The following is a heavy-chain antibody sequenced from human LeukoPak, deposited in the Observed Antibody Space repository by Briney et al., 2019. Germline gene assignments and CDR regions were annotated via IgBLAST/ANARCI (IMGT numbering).Heavy chain of an antibody. V-gene: IGHV3-23*01. J-gene: IGHJ4*02. CDR3: AKDSGYSYGYFDY. CDR2: ISGSGGST. Sequence: GGSLRLSCAASGFTFSSYAMSWVRQAPGKGLEWVSAISGSGGSTYYADSVKGRFTISRDDSKNTLYLQMNSLRAEDTAVYYCAKDSGYSYGYFDYWGQGTLVTVSS. CDR1: GFTFSSYA. D-gene: IGHD5-18*01.